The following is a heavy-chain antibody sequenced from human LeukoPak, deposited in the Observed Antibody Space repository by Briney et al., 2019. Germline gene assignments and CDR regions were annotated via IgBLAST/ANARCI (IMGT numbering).Heavy chain of an antibody. J-gene: IGHJ4*02. V-gene: IGHV3-30-3*01. CDR3: ARDFREDGDYVFDY. CDR2: ISYDGSNK. D-gene: IGHD4-17*01. CDR1: GFTFSSYA. Sequence: GRSLRLSFAASGFTFSSYAMHWVRQAPGKGLEWVAVISYDGSNKYYADSVKGRFTISRDNSKNTLYLQMNSLRAEDTAVYYCARDFREDGDYVFDYWGQGTLVTVSS.